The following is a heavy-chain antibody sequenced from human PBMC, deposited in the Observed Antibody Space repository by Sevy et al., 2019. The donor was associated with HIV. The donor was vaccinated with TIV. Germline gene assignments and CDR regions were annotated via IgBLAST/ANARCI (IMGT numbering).Heavy chain of an antibody. CDR2: INQDGSVN. J-gene: IGHJ4*02. Sequence: GGSLRLSCVASGFSLNSYWMLWVRQAPGKGLEWVANINQDGSVNYYADSVKGRFTISRDNAGNLVSLQMNILRVEDTAVYYCVRAIATADSFWGQGTLVTVSS. V-gene: IGHV3-7*01. CDR1: GFSLNSYW. CDR3: VRAIATADSF. D-gene: IGHD6-13*01.